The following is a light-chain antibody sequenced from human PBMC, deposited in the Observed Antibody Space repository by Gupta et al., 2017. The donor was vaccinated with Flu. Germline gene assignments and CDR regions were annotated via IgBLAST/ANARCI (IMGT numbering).Light chain of an antibody. CDR2: AAS. CDR3: QQEGSSPQT. V-gene: IGKV3-20*01. J-gene: IGKJ2*01. CDR1: QSVRSSY. Sequence: GTLSLSPGERATLSCRASQSVRSSYLAWYQQKPGQAPRRLIYAASSRATGIPDRISGSGSGTEFTLTISRLEPEDFAVYHCQQEGSSPQTFGEGTKMEIK.